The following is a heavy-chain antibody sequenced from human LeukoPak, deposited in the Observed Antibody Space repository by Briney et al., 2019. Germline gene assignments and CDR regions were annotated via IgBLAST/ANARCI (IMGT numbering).Heavy chain of an antibody. CDR2: IYTSGST. V-gene: IGHV4-4*07. D-gene: IGHD3-22*01. CDR1: GGSISSYY. CDR3: ARESDSSGYYANFDY. J-gene: IGHJ4*02. Sequence: SETLSLTCTVSGGSISSYYWSWIREPAGKGLEWIGRIYTSGSTNYNPSLESRVTMSVDTSKNQFSLKLSSVTAADTAVYYCARESDSSGYYANFDYWGQGTLVTVSS.